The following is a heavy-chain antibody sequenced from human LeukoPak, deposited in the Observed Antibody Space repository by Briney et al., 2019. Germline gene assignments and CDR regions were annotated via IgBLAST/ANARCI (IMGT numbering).Heavy chain of an antibody. CDR2: ITNSSSYI. V-gene: IGHV3-21*01. J-gene: IGHJ4*02. CDR1: GFTFSSYS. CDR3: AREDPLRFLEWLGGIGFDY. D-gene: IGHD3-3*01. Sequence: GGSLRLSCAASGFTFSSYSMNWVRQAPGKGLEWVSSITNSSSYIYYADSVKGRFTISRDNAKNSLYLQMNSLRAEDTAVYYCAREDPLRFLEWLGGIGFDYWGQGTLVTVSS.